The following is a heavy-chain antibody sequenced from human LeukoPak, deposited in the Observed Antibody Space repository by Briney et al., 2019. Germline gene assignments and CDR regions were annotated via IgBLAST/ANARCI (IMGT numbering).Heavy chain of an antibody. CDR3: ARDRTDYDILTGYRVFDY. D-gene: IGHD3-9*01. Sequence: PSETLSLTCTVSGGSISSSSHYWGWIRQPPGKGLEWIGFIYYSGSTYYNPSLKSRVTISVDTSKNQFSLRLSFVTAADTAVYYCARDRTDYDILTGYRVFDYWGQGTLVTVSS. CDR2: IYYSGST. V-gene: IGHV4-39*01. J-gene: IGHJ4*02. CDR1: GGSISSSSHY.